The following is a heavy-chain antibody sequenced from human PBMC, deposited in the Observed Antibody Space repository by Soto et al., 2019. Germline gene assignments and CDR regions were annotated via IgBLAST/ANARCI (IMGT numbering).Heavy chain of an antibody. D-gene: IGHD4-4*01. CDR3: ARVGTVPYYYGMDV. CDR2: ISSSSSTI. V-gene: IGHV3-48*02. Sequence: GGSLRLSCAASGFTFSSYSMNWVRQAPGKGLEWVSYISSSSSTIYYADSVKGRFTISRDNAKNSLYLQMNSLRDEDTAVYYCARVGTVPYYYGMDVWGQGTTVTVSS. J-gene: IGHJ6*02. CDR1: GFTFSSYS.